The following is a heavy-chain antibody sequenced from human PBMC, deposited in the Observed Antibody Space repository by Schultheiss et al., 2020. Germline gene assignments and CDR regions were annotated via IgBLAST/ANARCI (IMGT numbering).Heavy chain of an antibody. CDR2: IKSKTDGGTT. D-gene: IGHD6-13*01. CDR1: GFIFSSYG. V-gene: IGHV3-15*01. Sequence: GSLRLSCAVSGFIFSSYGMHWVRQAPGKGLEWVGRIKSKTDGGTTNYAAPVKGRFTISRDDSKNTLYLQMNSLKTEDTAVYYCTTDPAIAAAGTNWFDPWGEGTLVTVSS. J-gene: IGHJ5*02. CDR3: TTDPAIAAAGTNWFDP.